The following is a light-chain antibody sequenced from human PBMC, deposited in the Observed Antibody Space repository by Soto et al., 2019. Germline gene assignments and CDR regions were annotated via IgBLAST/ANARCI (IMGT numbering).Light chain of an antibody. J-gene: IGKJ3*01. CDR1: QSVSTD. CDR2: GAS. V-gene: IGKV3-15*01. Sequence: VMTQSPPTLSVSPGERATLSCRASQSVSTDLAWYQQKPGQAPMLLIYGASTRATDVPARFSGGGSGTDFTLTISSLHSEDVAFYYCQQYNDWPPITFGPGTKVDIK. CDR3: QQYNDWPPIT.